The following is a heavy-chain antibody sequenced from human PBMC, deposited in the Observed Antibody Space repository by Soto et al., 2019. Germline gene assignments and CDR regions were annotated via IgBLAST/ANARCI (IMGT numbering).Heavy chain of an antibody. Sequence: PSETLSLTCTVSGGSISSGGYYWSWIRQHPGKGLEWIGYIYYSGSTYYNPSLKSRVTISVDTSKNQFSLKLSSVTAADTAVYNCAGGPTGVIWFGEFPPFLFDYWGQGTLVTVSS. CDR3: AGGPTGVIWFGEFPPFLFDY. CDR2: IYYSGST. D-gene: IGHD3-10*01. V-gene: IGHV4-31*03. CDR1: GGSISSGGYY. J-gene: IGHJ4*02.